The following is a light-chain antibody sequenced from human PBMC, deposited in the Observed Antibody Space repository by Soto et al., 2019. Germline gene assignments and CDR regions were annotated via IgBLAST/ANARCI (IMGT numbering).Light chain of an antibody. CDR1: QSVSSSY. CDR2: GAS. CDR3: QQYGSSPSIP. V-gene: IGKV3-20*01. Sequence: EIVLTQSPGTLSLSPGERATLSCRASQSVSSSYLAWYQQKPGQAPRLLIYGASSRATGIPDRFSGSGSGTDFPLTISRLEPEDFAVYYCQQYGSSPSIPFGQGTRLEIK. J-gene: IGKJ5*01.